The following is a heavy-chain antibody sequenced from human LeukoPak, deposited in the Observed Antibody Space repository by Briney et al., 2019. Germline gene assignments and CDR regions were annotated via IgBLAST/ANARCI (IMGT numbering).Heavy chain of an antibody. CDR2: MSYSGRT. D-gene: IGHD2-21*02. Sequence: SEALSLTCTVSGGSVSSYYWSWIRQTPEKGLEWLGYMSYSGRTDYGPSLKSRVTMSVDTSKNQFSLKMSYVTAADTGVYYCARGYCRDDICQVFPYWGQGTLVTVSS. J-gene: IGHJ4*02. CDR1: GGSVSSYY. V-gene: IGHV4-59*02. CDR3: ARGYCRDDICQVFPY.